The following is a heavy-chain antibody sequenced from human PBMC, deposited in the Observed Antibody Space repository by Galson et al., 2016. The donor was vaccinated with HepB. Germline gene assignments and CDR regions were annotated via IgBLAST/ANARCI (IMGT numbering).Heavy chain of an antibody. CDR2: ISTSGRRT. V-gene: IGHV3-30*03. D-gene: IGHD3-16*01. Sequence: SLRLSCAASGFTLRTYGIHWIRLAPGKGMEWISFISTSGRRTYYADSVRRRFTIARDNSRNTVSLQMNSLRSEDSATYYCARLAPTLLAETSVRYYLDLWGPGNLVTVSS. J-gene: IGHJ5*02. CDR1: GFTLRTYG. CDR3: ARLAPTLLAETSVRYYLDL.